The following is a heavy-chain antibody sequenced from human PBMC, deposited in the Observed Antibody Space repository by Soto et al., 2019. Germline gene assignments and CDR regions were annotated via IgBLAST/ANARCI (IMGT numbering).Heavy chain of an antibody. V-gene: IGHV3-33*01. J-gene: IGHJ5*02. CDR2: IWYDGSNK. CDR1: GFTFSSYG. D-gene: IGHD3-9*01. Sequence: GESLRLSCAASGFTFSSYGMHWVRQAPGKGLEWVAVIWYDGSNKYYADSVKGRFTISRDNSKNTLYLQMNSLRAEDTAVYYCARDVLRYFDFDPWGQGTLVTVSS. CDR3: ARDVLRYFDFDP.